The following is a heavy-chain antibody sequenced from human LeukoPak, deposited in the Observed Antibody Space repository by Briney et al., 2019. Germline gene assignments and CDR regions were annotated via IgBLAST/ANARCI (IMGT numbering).Heavy chain of an antibody. CDR2: IKGSGSYT. D-gene: IGHD4-17*01. V-gene: IGHV3-23*01. CDR1: GFTFSNYA. J-gene: IGHJ3*01. Sequence: GGSLRLSCAGSGFTFSNYAMIWVRQAPGKGLEWVSAIKGSGSYTKYADPVTGRFTISRDNSKTMLYLQMNSLTADDTAIYYCAKDPHGDYIGAFDFGGQGTMVTVPS. CDR3: AKDPHGDYIGAFDF.